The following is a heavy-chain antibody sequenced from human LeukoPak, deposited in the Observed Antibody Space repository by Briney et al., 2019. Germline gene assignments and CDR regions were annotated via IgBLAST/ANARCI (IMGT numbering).Heavy chain of an antibody. D-gene: IGHD4-23*01. J-gene: IGHJ4*02. Sequence: ESGPTLVKPTQTLTLTCTFSGFSLSTSGSLTTNGVNVGWIRQPPGKDLEWLGIIYWDDDKRYSPSLRSRLTITEDTSKNQVVLTMTNMDPVDTATYYCAHRPTVATPFDYWGQGTLVTVSS. V-gene: IGHV2-5*02. CDR1: GFSLSTSGSLTTNGVN. CDR2: IYWDDDK. CDR3: AHRPTVATPFDY.